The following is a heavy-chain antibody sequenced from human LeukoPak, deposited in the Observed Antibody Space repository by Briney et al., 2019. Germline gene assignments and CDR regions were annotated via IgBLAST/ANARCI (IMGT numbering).Heavy chain of an antibody. CDR1: GFTFDYSA. V-gene: IGHV3-9*01. CDR3: AKDLVTMVRGEAFDI. J-gene: IGHJ3*02. Sequence: GGSLRLSCVASGFTFDYSAFHWVRQAPGKGLEWVSVISWNSGSIGYADSVKGRFTISRDNAKNSLYLQMNSLRAEDTALYYCAKDLVTMVRGEAFDIWGQGTMVTVSS. CDR2: ISWNSGSI. D-gene: IGHD3-10*01.